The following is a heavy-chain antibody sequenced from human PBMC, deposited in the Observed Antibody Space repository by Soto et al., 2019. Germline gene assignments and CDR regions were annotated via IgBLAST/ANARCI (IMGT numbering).Heavy chain of an antibody. CDR1: GYTFTSYG. D-gene: IGHD3-16*01. CDR2: INTYNGNT. V-gene: IGHV1-18*01. J-gene: IGHJ6*02. Sequence: ASVKVSCKTFGYTFTSYGIGWARQAPGQGLEWMGWINTYNGNTNYARNLQGRVTLTTDTSTSTAYMELRSLRSNDTAIYYCAMVDVYVTPSPQDVWGQGTTVTVSS. CDR3: AMVDVYVTPSPQDV.